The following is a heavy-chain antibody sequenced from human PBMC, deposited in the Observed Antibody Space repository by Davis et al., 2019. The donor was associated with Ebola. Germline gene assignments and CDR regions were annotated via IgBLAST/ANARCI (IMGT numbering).Heavy chain of an antibody. D-gene: IGHD3-10*01. J-gene: IGHJ4*02. Sequence: ASVKVSCKASGYSFTSYYMHWLRQAPGQGPEWMGTLHPGADNTVNAQKFQGRVTMTKVTSTTKVYMELSSLRSDDTAVYYCARLGSYGQYHYFDSWGQGTLVTVSS. V-gene: IGHV1-46*01. CDR3: ARLGSYGQYHYFDS. CDR1: GYSFTSYY. CDR2: LHPGADNT.